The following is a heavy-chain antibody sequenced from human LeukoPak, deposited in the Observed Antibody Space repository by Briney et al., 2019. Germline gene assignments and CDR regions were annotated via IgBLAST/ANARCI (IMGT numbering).Heavy chain of an antibody. CDR1: GGSFSGYY. V-gene: IGHV4-34*01. CDR2: INHSGST. Sequence: SETLSLTCAVYGGSFSGYYWSWIRQPPGKGLEWIGEINHSGSTNYNPSLKSRVTISVDTSKNQFSLKLSSVTAEDTAVYYCAGNYYGSGSDSTFDYWGQGTLVTVSS. J-gene: IGHJ4*02. D-gene: IGHD3-10*01. CDR3: AGNYYGSGSDSTFDY.